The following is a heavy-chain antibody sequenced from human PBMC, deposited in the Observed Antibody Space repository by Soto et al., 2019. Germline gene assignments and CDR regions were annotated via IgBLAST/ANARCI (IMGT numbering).Heavy chain of an antibody. CDR3: ARGDVVNGFDP. CDR1: GFTFSDYY. J-gene: IGHJ5*02. Sequence: PGGSLRLSCVASGFTFSDYYMSWIRQAPGTGLEWVSYITTSGSTIYSADSVKGRFTFSRDNAKNSLYLQMNSLRADDTAVYYCARGDVVNGFDPWGQGTLVTVSS. D-gene: IGHD3-16*01. CDR2: ITTSGSTI. V-gene: IGHV3-11*01.